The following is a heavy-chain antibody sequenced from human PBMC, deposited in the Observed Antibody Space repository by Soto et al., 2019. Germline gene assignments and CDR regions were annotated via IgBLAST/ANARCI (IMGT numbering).Heavy chain of an antibody. Sequence: QVQLVQSGAEVKKPGSSVKVSCKASAGTFNNYAVTWVRQAPGQGLEWMGGIIPSSGTPNYAQRFQDRVTITADESTSTVYMELSSLRSEDTALYYCASSYGTSWYGDYWGQGTLVTVSS. D-gene: IGHD6-13*01. CDR2: IIPSSGTP. CDR3: ASSYGTSWYGDY. V-gene: IGHV1-69*01. CDR1: AGTFNNYA. J-gene: IGHJ4*02.